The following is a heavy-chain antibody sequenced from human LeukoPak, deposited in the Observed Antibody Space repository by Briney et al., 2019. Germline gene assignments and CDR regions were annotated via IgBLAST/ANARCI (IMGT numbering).Heavy chain of an antibody. V-gene: IGHV3-48*03. CDR3: ASYIVGPTLDY. CDR2: ISSSGSTI. D-gene: IGHD1-26*01. Sequence: GGSLRLSCAASGFTFSSYEMNWVRQAPGKGLEWVSYISSSGSTIYYADSVKGRFTISRDNAKNSLYLQMNSLRAEDTAVYFCASYIVGPTLDYWGQGTLVTVSS. CDR1: GFTFSSYE. J-gene: IGHJ4*02.